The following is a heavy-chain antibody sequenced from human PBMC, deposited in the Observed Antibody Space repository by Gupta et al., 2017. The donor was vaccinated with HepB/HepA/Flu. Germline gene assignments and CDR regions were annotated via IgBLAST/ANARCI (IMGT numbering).Heavy chain of an antibody. V-gene: IGHV3-23*01. CDR2: ISESGDYT. J-gene: IGHJ4*01. Sequence: EVQLLESGGDLVQPGGSLRLSCAVSGFIFSTYVMYWVRQAPGKGLEWVSAISESGDYTSYADSVKGRFTIPGDNSKNTLYLQMNSLTAEDTAVYFCAKLRVRMSASGGDYWGHGTLVTVSS. CDR1: GFIFSTYV. D-gene: IGHD2-8*01. CDR3: AKLRVRMSASGGDY.